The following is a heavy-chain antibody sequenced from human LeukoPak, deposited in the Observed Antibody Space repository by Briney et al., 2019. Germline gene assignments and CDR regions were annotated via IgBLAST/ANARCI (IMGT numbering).Heavy chain of an antibody. CDR3: ATLTVRGVINI. J-gene: IGHJ4*02. V-gene: IGHV3-15*01. Sequence: PGGSLRLSCAASGFTFSNSRLNWVRQAPGKGLEWDGRIQRKTDGGTTEYAAPVKGKFTISRDDSQTTLYLQMNSLKTEDTAVYYCATLTVRGVINIWGQGTLVTVSS. CDR1: GFTFSNSR. D-gene: IGHD3-10*01. CDR2: IQRKTDGGTT.